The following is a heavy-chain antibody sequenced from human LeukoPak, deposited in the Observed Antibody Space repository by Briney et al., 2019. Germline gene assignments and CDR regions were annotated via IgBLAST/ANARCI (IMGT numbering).Heavy chain of an antibody. D-gene: IGHD6-19*01. Sequence: ASVKVSCKASGYTFGSYGVSWVRQAPGQGLEWMAWISPYNGNTNYAQKFQGRVTMTTDTSTSIAYMELRSLRADDTAVYYRARDSASVWPGRSGWSNCFDPWGQRTLVTVSS. CDR1: GYTFGSYG. J-gene: IGHJ5*02. CDR3: ARDSASVWPGRSGWSNCFDP. CDR2: ISPYNGNT. V-gene: IGHV1-18*01.